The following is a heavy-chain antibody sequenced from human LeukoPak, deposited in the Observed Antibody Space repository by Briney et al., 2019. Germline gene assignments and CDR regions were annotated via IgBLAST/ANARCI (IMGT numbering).Heavy chain of an antibody. D-gene: IGHD3-16*01. CDR2: ISRNSDTI. J-gene: IGHJ4*02. V-gene: IGHV3-48*01. CDR3: ARDGGSQGEFDY. CDR1: GFTFSSYA. Sequence: GGSLRLSCATSGFTFSSYAMDWVRQAPGKGLEWVSYISRNSDTIYYADTVKGRFTISRDNAKNSLYLQMDSLRAEDTAVYYCARDGGSQGEFDYWGQGTLVTVS.